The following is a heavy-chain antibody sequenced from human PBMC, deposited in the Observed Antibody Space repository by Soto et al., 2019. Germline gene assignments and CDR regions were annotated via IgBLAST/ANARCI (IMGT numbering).Heavy chain of an antibody. Sequence: ASVKVSCKASGYTFTSYYMHWVRQAPGQGLEWMGIINPSGGSTSYAQKFQGRVTMTRDTSTSTVYMELSSLRSEGTAVYYCARPLGGYENYYGMDVWGQGTTVTVSS. V-gene: IGHV1-46*01. CDR3: ARPLGGYENYYGMDV. CDR1: GYTFTSYY. J-gene: IGHJ6*02. CDR2: INPSGGST. D-gene: IGHD3-22*01.